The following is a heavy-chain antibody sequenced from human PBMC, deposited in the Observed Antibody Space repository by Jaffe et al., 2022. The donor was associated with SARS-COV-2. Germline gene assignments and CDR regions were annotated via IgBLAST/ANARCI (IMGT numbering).Heavy chain of an antibody. CDR1: GFTFSNAW. D-gene: IGHD4-17*01. Sequence: EVQLVESGGGLVKPGGSLRLSCAASGFTFSNAWMSWVRQAPGKGLEWVGRIKSKTDGGTTDYAAPVKGRFTISRDDSKNTLYLQMNSLKTEDTAVYYCTTDSGVTIPVAGYWGQGTLVTVSS. V-gene: IGHV3-15*01. CDR3: TTDSGVTIPVAGY. CDR2: IKSKTDGGTT. J-gene: IGHJ4*02.